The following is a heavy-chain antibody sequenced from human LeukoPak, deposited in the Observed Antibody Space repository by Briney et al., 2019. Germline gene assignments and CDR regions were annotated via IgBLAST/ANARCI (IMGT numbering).Heavy chain of an antibody. CDR2: ISGSGGDT. CDR3: ARDFSLQLFDY. CDR1: GFTFSSYG. V-gene: IGHV3-23*01. D-gene: IGHD5-24*01. Sequence: PGGSLRLSCAASGFTFSSYGMTWVRQAPGKGLEWVSVISGSGGDTYYTDSVKGRFTISRDNTKNTLYLQMNSLRAEDTAVYYGARDFSLQLFDYWGQGTLVTVFS. J-gene: IGHJ4*02.